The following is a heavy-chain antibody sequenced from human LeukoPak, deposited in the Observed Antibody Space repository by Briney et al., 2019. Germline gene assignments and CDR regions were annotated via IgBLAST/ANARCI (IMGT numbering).Heavy chain of an antibody. CDR3: ARGNYDSSGYYFHFDY. CDR1: GYTFTSYG. Sequence: GASVKVSCKASGYTFTSYGISWVRQAPGQGLEWMGWISAYNGNTNYAQKLQGRVTMTTDTSTSTAYMELRRLRSDDTAVYYCARGNYDSSGYYFHFDYWGQGTLVTVSS. D-gene: IGHD3-22*01. V-gene: IGHV1-18*01. J-gene: IGHJ4*02. CDR2: ISAYNGNT.